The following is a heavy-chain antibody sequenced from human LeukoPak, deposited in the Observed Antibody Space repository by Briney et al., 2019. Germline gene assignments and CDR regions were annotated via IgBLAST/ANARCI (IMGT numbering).Heavy chain of an antibody. CDR3: ARELRPYGMDV. J-gene: IGHJ6*02. D-gene: IGHD4-17*01. CDR2: IYTSGST. CDR1: GGSISSGSYY. Sequence: PSQTLSLTCTVSGGSISSGSYYWSWIRQPAGKGLEWIGRIYTSGSTNYNPSLKSRVTIPVDTSKNQFSLKLSSVTAADTAVYYCARELRPYGMDVWGQGTTVTVSS. V-gene: IGHV4-61*02.